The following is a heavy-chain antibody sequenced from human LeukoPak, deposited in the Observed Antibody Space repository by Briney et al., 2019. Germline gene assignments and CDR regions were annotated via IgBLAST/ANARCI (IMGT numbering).Heavy chain of an antibody. V-gene: IGHV4-59*06. CDR2: IYYSGST. D-gene: IGHD3-16*02. J-gene: IGHJ5*02. CDR3: ASLLSYDYVWGSYRANWFDP. CDR1: GGSISSYY. Sequence: PSETLSLTCTVSGGSISSYYWSWIRQPPGKGLEWIGYIYYSGSTYYNPSLKSRVTISVDTSKNQFSLKLSSVTAADTAVYYCASLLSYDYVWGSYRANWFDPWGQGTLVTVSS.